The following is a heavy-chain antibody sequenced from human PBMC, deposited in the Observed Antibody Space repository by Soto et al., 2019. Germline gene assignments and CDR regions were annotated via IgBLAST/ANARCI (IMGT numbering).Heavy chain of an antibody. CDR2: IYSGGST. Sequence: GGSLRLSCAASGFTVSSNYMSWVRQAPGKGLEWVSVIYSGGSTYYADSVKGRFTISRDNSKNTLYLQMNSLRAEDTAVYYCARFKEHQGGFDYWGQGTMVTVSS. J-gene: IGHJ4*03. V-gene: IGHV3-66*01. CDR1: GFTVSSNY. CDR3: ARFKEHQGGFDY. D-gene: IGHD1-26*01.